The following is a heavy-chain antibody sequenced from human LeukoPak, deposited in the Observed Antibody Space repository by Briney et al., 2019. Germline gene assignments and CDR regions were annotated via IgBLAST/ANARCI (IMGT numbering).Heavy chain of an antibody. V-gene: IGHV4-38-2*02. Sequence: SETLSLTCTVSGYSISSGYYWGWIRQSPGKGLEWIASVYRSGSAYYNPSLRSRVTVSMDTSKNQFSLNLRSVTAADTAVYYCARGMYYYGSGVYHFDYWGQGTLVTVSS. CDR1: GYSISSGYY. J-gene: IGHJ4*02. CDR2: VYRSGSA. CDR3: ARGMYYYGSGVYHFDY. D-gene: IGHD3-10*01.